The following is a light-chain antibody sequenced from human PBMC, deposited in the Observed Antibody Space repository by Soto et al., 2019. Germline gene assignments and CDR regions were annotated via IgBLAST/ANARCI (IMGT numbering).Light chain of an antibody. Sequence: DIQMTQSPSSLSASVGDRVTITCRASRSIGNYLNWYQQKPESAPKLLIYLTSSLQSGVPSRFSGSGSGTDFTLSISSLQPEDFATYYCQQSYSNSDAFGQGTKLEIK. CDR1: RSIGNY. CDR3: QQSYSNSDA. J-gene: IGKJ2*01. V-gene: IGKV1-39*01. CDR2: LTS.